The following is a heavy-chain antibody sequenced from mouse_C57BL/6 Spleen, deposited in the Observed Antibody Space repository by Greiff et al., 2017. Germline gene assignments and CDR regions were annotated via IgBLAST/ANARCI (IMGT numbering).Heavy chain of an antibody. D-gene: IGHD2-4*01. CDR3: ARSYDYDGGFAY. J-gene: IGHJ2*01. CDR2: IYPGDGDT. V-gene: IGHV1-82*01. CDR1: GYAFSSSW. Sequence: QVQLKQSGPELVKPGASVKISCKASGYAFSSSWMNWVKQRPGKGLEWIGRIYPGDGDTNYNGKFKGKATLTADKSSSTAYMQLSSLTSEDSAVYFCARSYDYDGGFAYWGQGTTLTVSS.